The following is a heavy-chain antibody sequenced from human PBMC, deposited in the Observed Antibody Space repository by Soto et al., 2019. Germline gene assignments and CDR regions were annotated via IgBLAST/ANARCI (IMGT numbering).Heavy chain of an antibody. CDR2: IHFSEST. Sequence: XETLSVTCIGSGASSNTINYYLAYVRQPRGQPPERTGIIHFSESTYYNPSLGRRVTISVDTSQDRISLSLRSVTAAGPAVYYCAIATGSRKGNAFNARGKGTMATVS. D-gene: IGHD6-13*01. CDR1: GASSNTINYY. V-gene: IGHV4-39*01. J-gene: IGHJ3*01. CDR3: AIATGSRKGNAFNA.